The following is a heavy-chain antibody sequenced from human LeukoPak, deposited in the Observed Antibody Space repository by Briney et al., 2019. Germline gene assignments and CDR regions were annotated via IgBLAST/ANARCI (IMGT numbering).Heavy chain of an antibody. CDR1: GGSFSGYY. Sequence: SETLSLTCAVYGGSFSGYYWSWIRQPPGKGLEWIGEIKHSGSTNYNPSLKSRVTISVDTSKNQFSLKLSSVTAADTAVYYCARGPRGLDDWGQGTLVTVSS. J-gene: IGHJ4*02. CDR3: ARGPRGLDD. V-gene: IGHV4-34*01. D-gene: IGHD3-10*01. CDR2: IKHSGST.